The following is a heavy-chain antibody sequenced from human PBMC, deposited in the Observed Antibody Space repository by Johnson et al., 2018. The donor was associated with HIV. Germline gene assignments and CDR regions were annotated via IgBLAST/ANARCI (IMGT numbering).Heavy chain of an antibody. CDR3: AKGRWELLAGAFDI. CDR1: GFTFSSYA. CDR2: IRGSGDST. J-gene: IGHJ3*02. D-gene: IGHD1-26*01. Sequence: EVQVVESGGGLVQPGGSLRLSCAASGFTFSSYAMSWVRQAPGKGLEWVSAIRGSGDSTYYADSVKGRFTISRDNSKNTLYVQMNSLRAEDTAAYYCAKGRWELLAGAFDIWGQGTTVTVSS. V-gene: IGHV3-23*04.